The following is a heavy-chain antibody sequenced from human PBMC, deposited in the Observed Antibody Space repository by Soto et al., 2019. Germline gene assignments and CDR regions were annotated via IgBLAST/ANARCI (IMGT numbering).Heavy chain of an antibody. CDR1: GGSVSSSSYY. J-gene: IGHJ4*02. V-gene: IGHV4-39*01. D-gene: IGHD5-12*01. CDR3: ARRGSGYVPFDY. Sequence: SETLSLTCTVSGGSVSSSSYYWGWVRQPPGKGLEWIGSVYYSGSTYYNPSLESRVTISVDKSKNQFSLKLMSLSAADTAVYYCARRGSGYVPFDYWGQGTLVTVSS. CDR2: VYYSGST.